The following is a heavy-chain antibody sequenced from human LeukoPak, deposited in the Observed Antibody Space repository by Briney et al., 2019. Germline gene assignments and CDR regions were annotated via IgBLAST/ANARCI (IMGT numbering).Heavy chain of an antibody. V-gene: IGHV1-8*02. CDR3: ARDRGDHSSSPLDY. Sequence: GASVKVSCKASGYTFTSYDINWVRQATGQGLEWMGWMNPNSGTTVYAQKFQGRVTMTTDTSTSTAYMELRSLRSDDTAVYYCARDRGDHSSSPLDYWGQGTLVTVSS. CDR2: MNPNSGTT. J-gene: IGHJ4*02. D-gene: IGHD6-13*01. CDR1: GYTFTSYD.